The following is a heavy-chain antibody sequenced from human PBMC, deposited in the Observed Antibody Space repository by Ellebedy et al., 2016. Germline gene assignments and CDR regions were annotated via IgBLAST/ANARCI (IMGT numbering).Heavy chain of an antibody. CDR1: GGSISSSSYY. CDR2: IYYSGST. Sequence: SETLSLTXTVSGGSISSSSYYWGWIRQPPGKGLEWIGYIYYSGSTNYNPSLKSRVTISVDTSKNQFSLKLSSVTAADTAVYYCASSGRAGWWFDYWGQGTLVTVSS. D-gene: IGHD2-8*02. V-gene: IGHV4-61*05. J-gene: IGHJ4*02. CDR3: ASSGRAGWWFDY.